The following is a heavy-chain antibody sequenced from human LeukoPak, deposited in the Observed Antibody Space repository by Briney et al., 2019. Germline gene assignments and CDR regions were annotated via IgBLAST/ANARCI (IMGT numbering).Heavy chain of an antibody. Sequence: SETLSLTCTVSGGSISSSSYYWGWIRQPPGKGLEWIGSIYYSGSTYYNPSLKSRVTISVDTSKNQFSLKLSSVTAADTAVYYCARRLVLRSNIRSDAFDIWGQGTMVTVSS. J-gene: IGHJ3*02. D-gene: IGHD1-14*01. V-gene: IGHV4-39*01. CDR2: IYYSGST. CDR3: ARRLVLRSNIRSDAFDI. CDR1: GGSISSSSYY.